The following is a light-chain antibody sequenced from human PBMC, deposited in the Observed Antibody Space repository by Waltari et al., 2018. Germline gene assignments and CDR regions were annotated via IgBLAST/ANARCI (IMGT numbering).Light chain of an antibody. Sequence: SYVLTQPPSVSVAPGQTARIPCGGNNIGGYSVHWYHQKPGQAPVLVVYDDSDRPSGIPERFSGSNSGNMATLTISRVEAGDEADYYSHVWDNSINHLSLVVFGGGTKLTVL. CDR3: HVWDNSINHLSLVV. J-gene: IGLJ2*01. CDR2: DDS. V-gene: IGLV3-21*02. CDR1: NIGGYS.